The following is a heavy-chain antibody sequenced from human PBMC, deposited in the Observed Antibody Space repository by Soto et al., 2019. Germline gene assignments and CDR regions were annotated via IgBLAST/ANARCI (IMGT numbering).Heavy chain of an antibody. CDR2: INPSGGST. V-gene: IGHV1-46*01. D-gene: IGHD3-3*01. CDR3: ARGGRASDCWSGYSQTFDY. CDR1: GYTFTSYY. J-gene: IGHJ4*02. Sequence: QVQLVQSGAEVKKPGASVKVSCKASGYTFTSYYMHWVRQAPGQGLEWMGIINPSGGSTSYAQKFQGRVTMTRDTSTSTVYMELSSLRSEDTAVYYCARGGRASDCWSGYSQTFDYWGQGTMVTVSS.